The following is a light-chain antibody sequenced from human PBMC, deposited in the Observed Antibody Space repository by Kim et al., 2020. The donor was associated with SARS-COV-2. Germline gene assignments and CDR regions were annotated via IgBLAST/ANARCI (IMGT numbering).Light chain of an antibody. V-gene: IGKV3-11*01. CDR3: QQRNNWPIT. CDR1: PSVCKF. CDR2: DAT. Sequence: EPAPPPCTASPSVCKFFGWYPKKAGQAPRLLIYDATHRAASIPATFSGSGSGTDFPLTNGNLAPEDFAIYYCQQRNNWPITFGQGTRLEIK. J-gene: IGKJ5*01.